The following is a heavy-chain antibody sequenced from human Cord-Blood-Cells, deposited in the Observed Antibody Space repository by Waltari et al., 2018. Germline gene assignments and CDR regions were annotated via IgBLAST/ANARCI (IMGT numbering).Heavy chain of an antibody. CDR2: IYSGGST. CDR1: GSTASSNY. V-gene: IGHV3-66*01. J-gene: IGHJ3*02. Sequence: EVQLVASGGGLVQPGGSMRPSCAAFGSTASSNYMRWVRQAPGKGLEWVSVIYSGGSTYYADSVKGRFTISRDNSKNTLYLQMNSLRAEDTAVYYCASKLDDAFDIWGQGTMVTVSS. CDR3: ASKLDDAFDI. D-gene: IGHD1-1*01.